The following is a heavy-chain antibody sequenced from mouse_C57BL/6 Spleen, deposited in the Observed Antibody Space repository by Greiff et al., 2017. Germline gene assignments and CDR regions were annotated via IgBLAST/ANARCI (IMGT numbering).Heavy chain of an antibody. D-gene: IGHD2-4*01. J-gene: IGHJ2*01. V-gene: IGHV1-66*01. CDR1: GYAFSSYW. Sequence: VQLQQSGAELVKPGASVKISCKASGYAFSSYWMNWVKQRPGQGLEWIGWIYPGSGNTKYNEKFKGKATLTADTSSSTAYMQLSSLTSEDSAVYYCARGDYDDYWGQGTTLTVSS. CDR3: ARGDYDDY. CDR2: IYPGSGNT.